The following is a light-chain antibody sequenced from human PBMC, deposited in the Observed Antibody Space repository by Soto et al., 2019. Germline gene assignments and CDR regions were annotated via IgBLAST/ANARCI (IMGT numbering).Light chain of an antibody. CDR2: EVS. CDR3: SSYAGSPWV. J-gene: IGLJ1*01. CDR1: SSDIGGYNY. V-gene: IGLV2-8*01. Sequence: QSVLTQPPSASGSPGQSVTISCTGTSSDIGGYNYVSWYQHHPGKAPKLMIYEVSKRPSGVPDRFSGSKSGNTASLTVSGLQAEDEADYYCSSYAGSPWVFGTGTKLTVL.